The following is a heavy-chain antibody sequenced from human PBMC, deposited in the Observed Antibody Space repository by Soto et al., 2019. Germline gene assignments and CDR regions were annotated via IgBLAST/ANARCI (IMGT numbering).Heavy chain of an antibody. CDR1: GYTLTELS. V-gene: IGHV1-24*01. D-gene: IGHD1-20*01. CDR3: ATDLVTGTTIAFDI. CDR2: FDPEDGET. Sequence: ASVKVSCKVSGYTLTELSMHWVRQAPGKGLEWMGGFDPEDGETIYAQKFQGRVTMTEDTSTDTAYMELSSLRSEDTAVYYCATDLVTGTTIAFDIWGQGTMVTVPS. J-gene: IGHJ3*02.